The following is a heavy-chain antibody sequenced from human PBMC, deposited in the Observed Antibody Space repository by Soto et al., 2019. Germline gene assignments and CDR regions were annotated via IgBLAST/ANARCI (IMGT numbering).Heavy chain of an antibody. Sequence: QVQLQESGPGLVRPSVTLSLTCAVSGDSINSNYCWTWVRQPPGKGLEWIAEIYYSGGTSYNPSLKSRVTISMDKSKNQFSLNLTSVTAADTAMYYCARDTGWGLGFWGQGTLVTVSS. CDR1: GDSINSNYC. V-gene: IGHV4-4*02. J-gene: IGHJ4*02. CDR3: ARDTGWGLGF. D-gene: IGHD6-19*01. CDR2: IYYSGGT.